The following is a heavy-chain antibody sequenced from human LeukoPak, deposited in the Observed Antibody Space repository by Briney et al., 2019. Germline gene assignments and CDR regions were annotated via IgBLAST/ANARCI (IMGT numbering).Heavy chain of an antibody. Sequence: GESLRLSCVASGLTVSSYAMSWVRQAPGKGLEWVSTIIGSAANTYYADSVKGRFTISRDNSKNTLYLQMNSLRAEDTAVYYCAKAGDYSYFDYWGQGTLVTVSS. J-gene: IGHJ4*02. V-gene: IGHV3-23*01. CDR3: AKAGDYSYFDY. CDR1: GLTVSSYA. D-gene: IGHD4-11*01. CDR2: IIGSAANT.